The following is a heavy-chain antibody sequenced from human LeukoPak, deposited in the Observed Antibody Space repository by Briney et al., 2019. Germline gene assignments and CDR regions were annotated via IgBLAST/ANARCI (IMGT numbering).Heavy chain of an antibody. CDR3: ARHPPQGYGDYVAAFDI. D-gene: IGHD4-17*01. CDR2: IYPGDSDT. V-gene: IGHV5-51*01. J-gene: IGHJ3*02. CDR1: GYSFTSYW. Sequence: GESLKISCKGSGYSFTSYWIGWVRQMPGKGLEWMGIIYPGDSDTRYSPSFQGQVTISPDKSISTAYLQWSSLKAWDTAMYYCARHPPQGYGDYVAAFDIWGPGTMVTVSS.